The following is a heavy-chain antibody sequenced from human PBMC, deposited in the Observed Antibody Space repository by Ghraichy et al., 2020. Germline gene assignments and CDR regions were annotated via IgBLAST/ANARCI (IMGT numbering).Heavy chain of an antibody. V-gene: IGHV3-74*01. CDR1: GFTISYYW. Sequence: GGSLRLSCAASGFTISYYWMQWVRQAPGKGLVWVSRISSDGSATTYADSVKGRFTISRDNAKNTLYLQMNSLRAEDTAVYYWARDVYGAFEIWGQGTMVTVSS. CDR2: ISSDGSAT. CDR3: ARDVYGAFEI. J-gene: IGHJ3*02. D-gene: IGHD1-14*01.